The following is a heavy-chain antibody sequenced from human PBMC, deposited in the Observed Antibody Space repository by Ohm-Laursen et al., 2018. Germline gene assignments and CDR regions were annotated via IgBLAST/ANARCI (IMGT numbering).Heavy chain of an antibody. J-gene: IGHJ6*02. V-gene: IGHV3-48*04. Sequence: SLRLSCAASGFTVSSNYMSWVRQAPGKGLEWVANIHYSRTSLIYYADSVIGRFTISRDNAKNSLFLQMNSLRADDTAIYYCARRIPLYGMDVWGQGTTVTVSS. D-gene: IGHD2-2*02. CDR2: IHYSRTSLI. CDR3: ARRIPLYGMDV. CDR1: GFTVSSNY.